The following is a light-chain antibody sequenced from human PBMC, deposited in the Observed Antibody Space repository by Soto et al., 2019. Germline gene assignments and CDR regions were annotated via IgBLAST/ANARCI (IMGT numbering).Light chain of an antibody. V-gene: IGKV3-20*01. CDR1: QSVSSSY. CDR2: GAS. Sequence: EIVLTQSPGTLSLSPGERATLSCRASQSVSSSYLAWYQQKPGQAPRLLIYGASSRDTGIPDRFSSSGSVTDFALTISRLEPEDVEVYYCQQYGSSPWTFGQGTKVDIK. CDR3: QQYGSSPWT. J-gene: IGKJ1*01.